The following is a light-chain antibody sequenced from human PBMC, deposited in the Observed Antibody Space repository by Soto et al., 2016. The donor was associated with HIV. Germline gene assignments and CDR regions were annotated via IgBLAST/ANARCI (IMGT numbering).Light chain of an antibody. CDR2: KAS. CDR3: QHYNSYSIT. J-gene: IGKJ5*01. V-gene: IGKV1-5*03. CDR1: QSISNW. Sequence: DIQMTQSPSTLSASVGDRVTTTCRASQSISNWLAWYQQKPGKAPKLLIYKASNLESGVPSRFSGSGSGTEFTLTINSLQPDDFVSYYCQHYNSYSITFGQGTRLEIK.